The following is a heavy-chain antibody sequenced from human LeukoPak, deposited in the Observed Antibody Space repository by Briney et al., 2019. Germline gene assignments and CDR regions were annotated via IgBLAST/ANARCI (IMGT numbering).Heavy chain of an antibody. CDR3: AKDARLNYDILTGVFDY. Sequence: GGSLRLSCAASGFTFSSYGMHWVRQAPGKGLKWVAVISYDGSNKYYADSVKGRFTISRDNSKNTLYLQMNSLRAEDTAVYYCAKDARLNYDILTGVFDYWGQGTLVTVSS. V-gene: IGHV3-30*18. CDR1: GFTFSSYG. J-gene: IGHJ4*02. CDR2: ISYDGSNK. D-gene: IGHD3-9*01.